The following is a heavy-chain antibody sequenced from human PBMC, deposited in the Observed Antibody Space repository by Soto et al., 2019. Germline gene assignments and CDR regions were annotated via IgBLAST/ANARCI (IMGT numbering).Heavy chain of an antibody. CDR1: GGSISSGGYS. J-gene: IGHJ1*01. D-gene: IGHD2-2*01. Sequence: QLQLQESGSGLVKPSQTLSLTCAVSGGSISSGGYSWSWIRQPPGKGLEWIGYMYHSGSTYYNPSRKRLVTLSIDSTKNQFPLKLSSVAAADAAVYYSATVPVSCGQRILVTASS. CDR3: ATVPVS. CDR2: MYHSGST. V-gene: IGHV4-30-2*01.